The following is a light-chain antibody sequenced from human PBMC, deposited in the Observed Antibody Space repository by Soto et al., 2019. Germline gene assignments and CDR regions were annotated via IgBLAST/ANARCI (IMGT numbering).Light chain of an antibody. V-gene: IGLV1-40*01. J-gene: IGLJ3*02. CDR3: SSYDSSLRGWV. Sequence: QSVLTQSPSVSGAPGQRVTISCTGTRSNIGTGNDVHWYQQLPGTAPQLLIYGNTHRPSGVPDRFSGSKSGSSASLAITGLQAADEADYYCSSYDSSLRGWVFGGGTKLTVL. CDR2: GNT. CDR1: RSNIGTGND.